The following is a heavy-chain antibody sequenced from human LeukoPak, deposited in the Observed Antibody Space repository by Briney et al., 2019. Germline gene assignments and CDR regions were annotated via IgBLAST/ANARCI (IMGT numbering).Heavy chain of an antibody. V-gene: IGHV3-48*04. Sequence: GGSLRLSCAASGFTFSAYWMNWVRQAPGKGLEWVSYISSSSSTIYYADSVKGRFTISRDNAKNSLYLQMNSLRAEDTAVYYCARDSGYSSSWPGDFDYWGQGTLVTVSS. J-gene: IGHJ4*02. CDR1: GFTFSAYW. D-gene: IGHD6-13*01. CDR2: ISSSSSTI. CDR3: ARDSGYSSSWPGDFDY.